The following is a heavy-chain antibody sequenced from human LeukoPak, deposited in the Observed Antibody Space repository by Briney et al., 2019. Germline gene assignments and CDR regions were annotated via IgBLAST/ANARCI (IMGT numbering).Heavy chain of an antibody. CDR1: GYSFTSYW. D-gene: IGHD3-16*01. Sequence: GESLKISCKGSGYSFTSYWIGWVGQMPGKGLEWMGIIYPGDSDTRYSPSFQGQVTISADKSISTAYLQWSSLKASDTAMYYRARGSGGGGDREYYFDYWGQGTLVTVSS. CDR2: IYPGDSDT. CDR3: ARGSGGGGDREYYFDY. V-gene: IGHV5-51*01. J-gene: IGHJ4*02.